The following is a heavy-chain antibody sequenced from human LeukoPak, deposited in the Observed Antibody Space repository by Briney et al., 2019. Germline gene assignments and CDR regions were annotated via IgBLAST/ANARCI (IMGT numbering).Heavy chain of an antibody. CDR2: INPISGVT. J-gene: IGHJ4*02. CDR1: GYTFTAYY. Sequence: ASVKVSCKASGYTFTAYYVHWVRQAPGQGLEWMGWINPISGVTDSAQKFQGRVTMTRDTSITTAYMELSRLTSDDTAVYYCARDTGIAVLSDYWGQETLVTVSS. CDR3: ARDTGIAVLSDY. D-gene: IGHD6-19*01. V-gene: IGHV1-2*02.